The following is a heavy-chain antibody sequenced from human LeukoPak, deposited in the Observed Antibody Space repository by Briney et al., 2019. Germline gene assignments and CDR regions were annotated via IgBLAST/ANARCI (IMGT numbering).Heavy chain of an antibody. CDR2: ISAYNGNT. CDR1: GYTFTGYY. CDR3: ARAPYYYDSSGYYSPLGY. V-gene: IGHV1-18*04. Sequence: ASVKVSCKASGYTFTGYYMHWVRQAPGQGLEWMGWISAYNGNTNYAQKLQGRVTMTTDTSTSTAYMELRGLRSDDTAVYYCARAPYYYDSSGYYSPLGYWGQGTLVTVSS. D-gene: IGHD3-22*01. J-gene: IGHJ4*02.